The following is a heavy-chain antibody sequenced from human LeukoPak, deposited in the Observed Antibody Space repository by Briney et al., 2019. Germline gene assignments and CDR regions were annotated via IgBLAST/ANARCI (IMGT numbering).Heavy chain of an antibody. CDR3: ARGSDILTGYSIDY. V-gene: IGHV4-34*01. CDR2: INHSGST. D-gene: IGHD3-9*01. CDR1: GGSFSGYY. J-gene: IGHJ4*02. Sequence: SETLSLTCAVYGGSFSGYYWSWIRQPPGQGLEWIGEINHSGSTNYNPSLKSRVTISVDTSKNQFSLKLSSVTAADTAVYYRARGSDILTGYSIDYWGQGTLVTVSS.